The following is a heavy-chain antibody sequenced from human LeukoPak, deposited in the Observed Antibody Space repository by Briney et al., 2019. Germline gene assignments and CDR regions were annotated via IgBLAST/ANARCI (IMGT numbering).Heavy chain of an antibody. D-gene: IGHD2-15*01. CDR2: IYHSGST. CDR3: ARHEEICSGGFCFLDYFDP. CDR1: GASISPDY. J-gene: IGHJ4*02. V-gene: IGHV4-59*08. Sequence: PSETLSLTCTVSGASISPDYWSWIRQPPGKGLEWIGYIYHSGSTSYNPSLKSRVTMSVDTSKNQFSLKLSSVTAADTAVYYCARHEEICSGGFCFLDYFDPWGQGALVTVSS.